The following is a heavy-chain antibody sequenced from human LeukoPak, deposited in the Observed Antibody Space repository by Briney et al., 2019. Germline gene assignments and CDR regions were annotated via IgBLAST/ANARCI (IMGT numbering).Heavy chain of an antibody. CDR1: GFTVSSSS. Sequence: GGSLRLSCTVPGFTVSSSSMSWVRQAPGKGLEWVSFIYSDNTHYSDSVKGRFTISRDNSKNTLYLQMNSLRAEDTAVYYCARRAGAYSHPYDYWGQGTLVTVSS. J-gene: IGHJ4*02. CDR3: ARRAGAYSHPYDY. V-gene: IGHV3-53*01. CDR2: IYSDNT. D-gene: IGHD4/OR15-4a*01.